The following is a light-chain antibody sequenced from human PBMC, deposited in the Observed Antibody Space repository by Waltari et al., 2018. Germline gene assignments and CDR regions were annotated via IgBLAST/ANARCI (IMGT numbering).Light chain of an antibody. Sequence: QSALTQPRSVSGSPGQSVTISCTGTSSDVVAYNYVSWYQHHPGKAPKLMIYDVNKRPSGVPDRFSGSKSGNTASLTISGLQAEDEADYHCCSYAGSSLHYVFGTVTKVTVL. CDR3: CSYAGSSLHYV. V-gene: IGLV2-11*01. J-gene: IGLJ1*01. CDR2: DVN. CDR1: SSDVVAYNY.